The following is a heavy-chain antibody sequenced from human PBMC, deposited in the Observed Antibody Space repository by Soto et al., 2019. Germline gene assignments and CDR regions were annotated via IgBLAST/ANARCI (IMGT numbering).Heavy chain of an antibody. D-gene: IGHD3-9*01. J-gene: IGHJ6*02. CDR3: ARDHGYYDILTGYYRRQSNYYGMDV. Sequence: GGSLRLSCAASGFTVSSNYMSWVRQAPGKGLEWVSVIYSGGSTYYADSVKGRFTISRDNSKNTLYLQMNSLRAEDTAVYYCARDHGYYDILTGYYRRQSNYYGMDVWGQGTTVTVSS. CDR1: GFTVSSNY. V-gene: IGHV3-66*01. CDR2: IYSGGST.